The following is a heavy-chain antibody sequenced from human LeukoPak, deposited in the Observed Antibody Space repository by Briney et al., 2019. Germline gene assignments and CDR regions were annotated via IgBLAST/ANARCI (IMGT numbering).Heavy chain of an antibody. J-gene: IGHJ5*02. CDR3: ARDSPTTVTPPGWFDP. D-gene: IGHD4-17*01. Sequence: PSETLSLTCAVYGGSSSGYYWSWIRQPPGKGLEWIGEINHSGSTNYNPSLKSRVTISVDTSKNQFSLKLSSVTAADTAVYYCARDSPTTVTPPGWFDPWGQGTLVTVSS. CDR2: INHSGST. V-gene: IGHV4-34*01. CDR1: GGSSSGYY.